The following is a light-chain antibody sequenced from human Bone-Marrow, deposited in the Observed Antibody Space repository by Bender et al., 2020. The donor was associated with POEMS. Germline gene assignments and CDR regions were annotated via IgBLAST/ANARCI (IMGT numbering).Light chain of an antibody. CDR1: RSDIGGSNF. V-gene: IGLV2-11*01. CDR2: DVT. Sequence: QSALTQPRSVSGSPGQSVTISCTGTRSDIGGSNFVSWYQQHPAKAPKLMIYDVTKRPSGVPGRFSGSRSGNTASLTISGLQAEDEADYYCCSYAGTETFVFGTGTTVTVL. CDR3: CSYAGTETFV. J-gene: IGLJ1*01.